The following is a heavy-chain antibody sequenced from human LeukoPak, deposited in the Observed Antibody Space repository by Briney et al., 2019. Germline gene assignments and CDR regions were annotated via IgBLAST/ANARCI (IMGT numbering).Heavy chain of an antibody. CDR3: ARDRSTYYDILTGYPPGY. D-gene: IGHD3-9*01. CDR1: GYTFTSYG. J-gene: IGHJ4*02. V-gene: IGHV1-18*01. CDR2: ISAYNGNT. Sequence: ASVKVSCKTSGYTFTSYGISWLRQAPGQGLEWMGWISAYNGNTNYAQKLQGRVTMTTDTSTSTAYMELRSLRSDDTAVYYCARDRSTYYDILTGYPPGYWGQGTLVTVSS.